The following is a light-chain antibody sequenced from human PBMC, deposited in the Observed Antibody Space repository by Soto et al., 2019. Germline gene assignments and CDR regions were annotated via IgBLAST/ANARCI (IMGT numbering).Light chain of an antibody. CDR1: QSVSSY. J-gene: IGKJ3*01. Sequence: EIELTQSPATLSLSPGERATLSCRGSQSVSSYLASYQQKPGQVPRLLIYDASNRATGIPARFSGSGSGTDFTLTISNLEPEDFAVYYCQQRSSCLLLTFGPGTKVEIK. CDR3: QQRSSCLLLT. CDR2: DAS. V-gene: IGKV3-11*01.